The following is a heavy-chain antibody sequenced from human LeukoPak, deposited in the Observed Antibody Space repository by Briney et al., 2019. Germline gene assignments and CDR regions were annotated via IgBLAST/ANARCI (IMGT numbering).Heavy chain of an antibody. V-gene: IGHV3-11*04. CDR2: ISGSGDII. Sequence: GGSLRLSCAASGFTFSDYFMTWIRQAPGQGLEWISYISGSGDIIYYADSVKGRFTISRDNAKNSLYLQMNSLRAEDTAVYYCARDVYGMDVWGQGTTVTVSS. J-gene: IGHJ6*02. CDR1: GFTFSDYF. CDR3: ARDVYGMDV.